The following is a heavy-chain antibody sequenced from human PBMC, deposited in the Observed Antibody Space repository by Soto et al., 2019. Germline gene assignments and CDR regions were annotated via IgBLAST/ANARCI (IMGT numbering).Heavy chain of an antibody. Sequence: QVQLVQSGAEGKKPGASVKVSCKASGYTFTSYGISWVRQAPGQGLEWMGWISAYNGNTNYAQKLQGRVTMTTDTSTSTAYMELRSLRSDDTAVYSCAREGYYDSSGYQYGMDVWGQGTTVTVSS. J-gene: IGHJ6*02. V-gene: IGHV1-18*01. CDR1: GYTFTSYG. CDR3: AREGYYDSSGYQYGMDV. CDR2: ISAYNGNT. D-gene: IGHD3-22*01.